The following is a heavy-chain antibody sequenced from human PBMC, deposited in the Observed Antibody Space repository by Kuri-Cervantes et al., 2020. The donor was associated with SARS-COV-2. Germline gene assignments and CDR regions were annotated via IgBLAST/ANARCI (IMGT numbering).Heavy chain of an antibody. CDR3: AKVETASLDY. Sequence: GESLKISCAASGFIFSNYGMHWVRQAPGKGLEWVGFVRRDGSNYYYADSVKGRFTISRDNPKNSLYLEMNSLRPEDTAVYYCAKVETASLDYWGQGTLVTVSS. D-gene: IGHD3-3*01. CDR2: VRRDGSNY. V-gene: IGHV3-30*02. CDR1: GFIFSNYG. J-gene: IGHJ4*02.